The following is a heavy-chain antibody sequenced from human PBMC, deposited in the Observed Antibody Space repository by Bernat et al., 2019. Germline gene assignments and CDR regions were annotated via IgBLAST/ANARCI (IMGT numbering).Heavy chain of an antibody. CDR1: GFTFSSYW. CDR3: ARGGSSAVSLDY. V-gene: IGHV3-7*01. D-gene: IGHD6-6*01. J-gene: IGHJ4*02. CDR2: IKQDGSEK. Sequence: VQLVESGGGVVQPGRSLRLSCAASGFTFSSYWMSWVRQAPGKGLEWVANIKQDGSEKYYVDSVKGRFTISRDNSKNTLYLQMNSLRAEDTAVYYCARGGSSAVSLDYWGQGTLVTVSS.